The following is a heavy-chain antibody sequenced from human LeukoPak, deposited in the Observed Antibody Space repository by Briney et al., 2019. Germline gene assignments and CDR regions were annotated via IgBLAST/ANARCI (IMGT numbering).Heavy chain of an antibody. CDR2: IYTSGSS. Sequence: SQTLSLTCAVSGVSISSGSYYWSWVRQPAGKGLEWIGRIYTSGSSNYNPSLKSRVTISIDTSKNHFSLKVRSVTAADTAIYYCAVTKVVSTTYDAFDLWGQGTMVTVSS. V-gene: IGHV4-61*02. CDR3: AVTKVVSTTYDAFDL. J-gene: IGHJ3*01. D-gene: IGHD2-15*01. CDR1: GVSISSGSYY.